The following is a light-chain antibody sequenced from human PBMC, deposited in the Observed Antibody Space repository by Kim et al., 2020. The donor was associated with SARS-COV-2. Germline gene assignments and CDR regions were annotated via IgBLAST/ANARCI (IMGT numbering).Light chain of an antibody. J-gene: IGKJ5*01. CDR1: QSISSY. CDR3: QQRSDGPIT. CDR2: DAS. V-gene: IGKV3-11*01. Sequence: SPGEGVTLSCRASQSISSYLAWYQQKPAHAPRLLIYDASSRATGIPARFSGSGSGTDFTLTIGSLEPEDFAVYYCQQRSDGPITFGQGTRLEIK.